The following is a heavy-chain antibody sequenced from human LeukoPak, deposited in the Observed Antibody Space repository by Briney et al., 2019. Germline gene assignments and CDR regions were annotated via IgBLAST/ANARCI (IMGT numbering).Heavy chain of an antibody. V-gene: IGHV4-34*01. CDR1: GGSFSGFY. D-gene: IGHD5-18*01. CDR2: INRGGST. Sequence: SETLSLTCAGYGGSFSGFYWSWIRQPPGKGLEWIGEINRGGSTEYNPSLKGRVTILVDTSKNQFSLSLRTVTAEDTAVYYCARDLERGYGYGWGWDYWGQGTLVTVSS. J-gene: IGHJ4*02. CDR3: ARDLERGYGYGWGWDY.